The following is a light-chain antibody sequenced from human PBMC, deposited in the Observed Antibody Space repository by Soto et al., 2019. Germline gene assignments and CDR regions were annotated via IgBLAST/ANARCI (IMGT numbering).Light chain of an antibody. V-gene: IGKV3D-15*01. CDR3: HHYYSWPPYT. J-gene: IGKJ2*01. Sequence: EVVMTQSPDTLAMSPGERAALSCRTSQSVSSALAWYQQKPGQAPRLLIYGASTRATGIPARFSGSGSGTEFTLTISSLQSEDFAVYYCHHYYSWPPYTFGQGTKLEIK. CDR1: QSVSSA. CDR2: GAS.